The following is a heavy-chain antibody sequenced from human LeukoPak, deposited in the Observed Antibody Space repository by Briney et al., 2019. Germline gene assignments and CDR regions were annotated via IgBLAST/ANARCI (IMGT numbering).Heavy chain of an antibody. CDR2: IYTSGST. J-gene: IGHJ4*02. CDR1: GGSISSGSYY. D-gene: IGHD2-15*01. V-gene: IGHV4-61*02. Sequence: SETLSLTCTVSGGSISSGSYYWSWIRQPAGKGLEWIGRIYTSGSTNYNPSLKSRVTISVDTSKNQFSLKLSSMTAADTAVYYCARVRIGSGRAFDYWGQGSLVTVSS. CDR3: ARVRIGSGRAFDY.